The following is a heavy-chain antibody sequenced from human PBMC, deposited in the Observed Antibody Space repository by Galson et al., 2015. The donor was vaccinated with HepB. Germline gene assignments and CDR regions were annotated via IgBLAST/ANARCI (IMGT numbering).Heavy chain of an antibody. J-gene: IGHJ6*02. CDR2: ISSSSSTI. CDR3: ARGDYYYYYGMDV. CDR1: GFTFSSYS. Sequence: SLRLSCAASGFTFSSYSMNWVRQAPGKGLEWVSYISSSSSTIYYADSVKGRFTISRDNAKNSLYLQMNSLRDEDTAVYYCARGDYYYYYGMDVWGQGTTATVSS. V-gene: IGHV3-48*02. D-gene: IGHD3-16*01.